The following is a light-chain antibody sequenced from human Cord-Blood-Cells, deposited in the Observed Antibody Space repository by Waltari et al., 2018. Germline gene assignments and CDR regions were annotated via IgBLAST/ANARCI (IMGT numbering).Light chain of an antibody. V-gene: IGKV1-9*01. CDR3: QQLNSYPET. J-gene: IGKJ5*01. CDR2: AAS. Sequence: IQLTQSPSSLSASVGDRVTITCRASQGISSYLAWYQQKPGKAPKLLIYAASTLQSGVPSRVSGSGSGTDFTLTISSLQPEDFATYYCQQLNSYPETFGQGTRLEIK. CDR1: QGISSY.